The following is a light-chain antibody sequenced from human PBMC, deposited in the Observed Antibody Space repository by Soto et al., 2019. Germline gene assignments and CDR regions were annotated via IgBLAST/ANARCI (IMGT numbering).Light chain of an antibody. CDR1: SSDVGSYHY. CDR3: SSYSISTAYL. CDR2: EVS. J-gene: IGLJ1*01. Sequence: QSALTQPASVSGSPGQSITISCTGTSSDVGSYHYVSWYQLLPGKAPKLILFEVSIRPSGVSYRFSGSKSGNTASLTISGLQAEDEADYFCSSYSISTAYLFGTGTKVTVL. V-gene: IGLV2-14*01.